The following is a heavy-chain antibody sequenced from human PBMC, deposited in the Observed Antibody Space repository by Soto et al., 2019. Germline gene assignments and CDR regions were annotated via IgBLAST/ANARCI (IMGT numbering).Heavy chain of an antibody. V-gene: IGHV3-9*01. CDR2: ISWNSGSI. D-gene: IGHD1-1*01. Sequence: GGSLRLSCAASGFTFDDYAMHWVRQAPGKGLEWVSGISWNSGSIGYADSVKGRFTISRDNAKNSLYLQMNSLRAEDTALYYCARYLNWFDPWGQGTLVTVS. CDR1: GFTFDDYA. J-gene: IGHJ5*02. CDR3: ARYLNWFDP.